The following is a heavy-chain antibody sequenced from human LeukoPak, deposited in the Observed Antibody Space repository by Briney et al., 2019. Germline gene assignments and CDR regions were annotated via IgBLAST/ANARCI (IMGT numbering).Heavy chain of an antibody. CDR1: GFTGKNNY. J-gene: IGHJ4*02. D-gene: IGHD2-15*01. CDR2: IYGDGST. Sequence: PGGSLRLSCGASGFTGKNNYMNWVRQAPGKGLEWVSGIYGDGSTYYADFVKGRFTISRDSSKSTLYLQMNSLRAEDTAVYYCAIGSYCSGGSCYPLFDYWGRGTLVTVSS. V-gene: IGHV3-53*01. CDR3: AIGSYCSGGSCYPLFDY.